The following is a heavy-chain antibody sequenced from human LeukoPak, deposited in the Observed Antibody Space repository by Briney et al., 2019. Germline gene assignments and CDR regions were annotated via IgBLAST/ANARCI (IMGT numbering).Heavy chain of an antibody. D-gene: IGHD4-23*01. Sequence: GASVKVSCKASGGTFTSYDINWVRQATGQGLEWMGWMNPNSGNTGYALKFQGRVTMTRNTSISTAYMELSSLRSEDTAVYYCAKDRSTVVTRYYFDYWGQGTLVTVSS. CDR1: GGTFTSYD. J-gene: IGHJ4*02. CDR2: MNPNSGNT. CDR3: AKDRSTVVTRYYFDY. V-gene: IGHV1-8*01.